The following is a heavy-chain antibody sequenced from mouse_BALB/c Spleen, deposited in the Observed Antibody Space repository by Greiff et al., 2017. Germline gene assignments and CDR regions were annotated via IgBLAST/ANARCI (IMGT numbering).Heavy chain of an antibody. CDR1: GYTFTSYW. CDR3: DTMITYYYAMDY. D-gene: IGHD2-4*01. V-gene: IGHV1-7*01. CDR2: INPSTGYT. J-gene: IGHJ4*01. Sequence: VKLVESGAELAKPGASVKMSCKASGYTFTSYWMHWVKQRPGQGLEWIGYINPSTGYTEYNQKFKDKATLTADKSSSTAYMQLSSLTSEDSAVYYCDTMITYYYAMDYWGQGTSVTVSS.